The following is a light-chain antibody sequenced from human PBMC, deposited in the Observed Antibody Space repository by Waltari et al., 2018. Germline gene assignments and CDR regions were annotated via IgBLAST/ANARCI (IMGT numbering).Light chain of an antibody. CDR1: IRDVGGYKY. CDR2: DVV. V-gene: IGLV2-14*03. CDR3: SSFTSSSSFV. Sequence: QSALTQPASVSGSPGQSLNISCTGTIRDVGGYKYVSWYQQHPGDVPRLLIYDVVKRPSGVSSRFSGSKSDNTARLTISGLQAADEAHYYCSSFTSSSSFVFGSGTKVTV. J-gene: IGLJ1*01.